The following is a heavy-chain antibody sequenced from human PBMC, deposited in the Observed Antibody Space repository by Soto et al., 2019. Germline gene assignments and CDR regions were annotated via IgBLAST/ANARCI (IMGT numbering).Heavy chain of an antibody. CDR1: GFTFSNAW. V-gene: IGHV3-15*07. D-gene: IGHD6-13*01. J-gene: IGHJ4*02. CDR3: TTDLIADTEDY. CDR2: IKSKTDDGTT. Sequence: EVQLVESGGGLVKPGGSLRLSCAASGFTFSNAWMNWVRQAPGKGLEWVGRIKSKTDDGTTDYAAPVKGRFTISRDDSKNTLYLQMNSLKNEDTAVYYCTTDLIADTEDYWGQGTLVTVSS.